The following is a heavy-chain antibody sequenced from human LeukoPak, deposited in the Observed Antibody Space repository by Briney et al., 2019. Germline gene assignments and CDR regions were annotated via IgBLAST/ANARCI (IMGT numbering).Heavy chain of an antibody. D-gene: IGHD5-18*01. V-gene: IGHV4-30-4*08. Sequence: SETLSLTCTVSGGSISSGDYYWSWIRQPPGKGLEWIGYIYYSGSTYYNPSLKSRVTISADTSKNQFSLKLSSVTAADTAVYYCARAIADTAMVYFDYWGQGTLVTVSS. J-gene: IGHJ4*02. CDR1: GGSISSGDYY. CDR2: IYYSGST. CDR3: ARAIADTAMVYFDY.